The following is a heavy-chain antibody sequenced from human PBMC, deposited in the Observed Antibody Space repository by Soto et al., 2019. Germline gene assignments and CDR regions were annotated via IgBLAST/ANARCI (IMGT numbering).Heavy chain of an antibody. J-gene: IGHJ3*02. D-gene: IGHD4-17*01. CDR2: IYCSGST. CDR3: ARYSFTGPYGDYAARAIDI. CDR1: GGSISSGGYS. V-gene: IGHV4-31*03. Sequence: PSETLSLTCTVSGGSISSGGYSWICLRQHPGQGLVWVGYIYCSGSTYYNPSLQSRVTISVDPSQDQFSLKQSSVAAADTAVYYCARYSFTGPYGDYAARAIDIWGQGTMVTVSS.